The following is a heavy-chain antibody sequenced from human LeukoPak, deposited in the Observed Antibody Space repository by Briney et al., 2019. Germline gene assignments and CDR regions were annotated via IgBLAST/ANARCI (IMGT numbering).Heavy chain of an antibody. D-gene: IGHD6-19*01. J-gene: IGHJ4*02. CDR2: VSWNSSNT. CDR1: GFIFDTYA. Sequence: PGRSLRLSCEASGFIFDTYAMRWVRQAPGKGPEWVSGVSWNSSNTDYADSVRGRFTVSRDNAKNSLYLQMNSLRAEDTAFYYCAKAQRRGGSGWKNYFDYWGQGTLVTVSS. V-gene: IGHV3-9*01. CDR3: AKAQRRGGSGWKNYFDY.